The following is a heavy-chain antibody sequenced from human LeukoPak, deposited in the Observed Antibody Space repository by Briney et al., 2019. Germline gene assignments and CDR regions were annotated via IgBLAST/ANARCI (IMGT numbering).Heavy chain of an antibody. J-gene: IGHJ4*02. Sequence: PGGSLRLSCAASGFTVSSNYMSWVRQAPGKGLEWVSVIYSGGSTYYADSVKGRFTISRHNSKNTLYLQMNSLRAEDTAVYYCARAFDSGYYYFDYWGQGTLVTVSS. CDR1: GFTVSSNY. D-gene: IGHD3-22*01. CDR3: ARAFDSGYYYFDY. CDR2: IYSGGST. V-gene: IGHV3-53*04.